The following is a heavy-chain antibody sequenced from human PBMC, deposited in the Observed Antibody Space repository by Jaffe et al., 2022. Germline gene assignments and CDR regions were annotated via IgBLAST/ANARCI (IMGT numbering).Heavy chain of an antibody. V-gene: IGHV4-38-2*01. D-gene: IGHD3-10*01. Sequence: QVQLQESGPGLVKPSETLSLTCAVSGYSISSGYYWGWIRQPPGKGLEWIGSIYHSGSTYYNPSLKSRVTISVDTSKNQFSLKLSSVTAADTAVYYCARVPDGSGSYYDYWGQGTLVTVSS. CDR3: ARVPDGSGSYYDY. J-gene: IGHJ4*02. CDR1: GYSISSGYY. CDR2: IYHSGST.